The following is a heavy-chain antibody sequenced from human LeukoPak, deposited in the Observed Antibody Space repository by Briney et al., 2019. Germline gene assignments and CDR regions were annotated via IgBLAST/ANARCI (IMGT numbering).Heavy chain of an antibody. CDR2: ISGSGGSI. CDR1: GFTFSSYA. D-gene: IGHD3-22*01. Sequence: GGSLRLSCAASGFTFSSYAMSWVRQAPGKGLEWVSAISGSGGSIYYADSVKGRFTISRDNSKNTLYLQMNSLRAEDTAVYYCAKEGGYYDSSGSVDYWGQGTLVTVSS. V-gene: IGHV3-23*01. J-gene: IGHJ4*02. CDR3: AKEGGYYDSSGSVDY.